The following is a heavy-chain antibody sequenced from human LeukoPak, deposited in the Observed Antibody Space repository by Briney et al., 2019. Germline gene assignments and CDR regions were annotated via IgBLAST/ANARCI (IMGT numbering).Heavy chain of an antibody. CDR2: IRYDGSNK. Sequence: PGGSLRLSCAASGFTFSSYGMHWVRQAPGKGLEWVAFIRYDGSNKYYADSVKGRFTISRDNSKNTLYLQMNSLRAEDTAVYYCAKRPQTTDYYYYMDVWGKGTTVTVSS. CDR1: GFTFSSYG. V-gene: IGHV3-30*02. J-gene: IGHJ6*03. CDR3: AKRPQTTDYYYYMDV. D-gene: IGHD1/OR15-1a*01.